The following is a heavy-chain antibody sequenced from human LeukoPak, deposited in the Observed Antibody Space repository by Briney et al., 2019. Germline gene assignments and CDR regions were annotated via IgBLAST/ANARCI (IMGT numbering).Heavy chain of an antibody. J-gene: IGHJ4*02. V-gene: IGHV3-30*18. CDR3: AEDLENYYDSSGYVDY. Sequence: SGGSLRLSCAASGFTFSSYGMHWVRQAPGKGLEWVAAISDDGSNKYYADSVKGRFTISRDNSKNTVYLQMNSLRAEDTAVYYCAEDLENYYDSSGYVDYWGQGTLVTVSS. CDR2: ISDDGSNK. CDR1: GFTFSSYG. D-gene: IGHD3-22*01.